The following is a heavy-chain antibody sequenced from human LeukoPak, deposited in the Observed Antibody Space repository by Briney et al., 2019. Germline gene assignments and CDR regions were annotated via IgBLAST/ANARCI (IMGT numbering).Heavy chain of an antibody. D-gene: IGHD3-10*01. V-gene: IGHV3-48*01. CDR1: GFNFSS. CDR3: ARDFHYYGSGSYSGGFDY. CDR2: ITRSSTTI. Sequence: PGGSLRLSCAASGFNFSSMNWVRQAPGKGLEWVSYITRSSTTIYYADSVKGRFTISRDNAKNSLCLQMNSLRVEDTAVYYCARDFHYYGSGSYSGGFDYWGQGTLVTVSS. J-gene: IGHJ4*02.